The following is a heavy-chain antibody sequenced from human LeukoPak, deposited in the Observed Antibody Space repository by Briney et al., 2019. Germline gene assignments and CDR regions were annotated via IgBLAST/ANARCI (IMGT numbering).Heavy chain of an antibody. CDR2: IYTSGST. D-gene: IGHD3-10*01. CDR3: ARGVTMVRGARWFDP. J-gene: IGHJ5*02. V-gene: IGHV4-61*02. CDR1: GGSISSGSYY. Sequence: PSQTLSLTCTVSGGSISSGSYYWSWIRQPAGKGLEWIGRIYTSGSTNYNPSLKSRVTISVDTSKDQFSLKLSSVTAADTAVYYCARGVTMVRGARWFDPWGQGTLVTVSS.